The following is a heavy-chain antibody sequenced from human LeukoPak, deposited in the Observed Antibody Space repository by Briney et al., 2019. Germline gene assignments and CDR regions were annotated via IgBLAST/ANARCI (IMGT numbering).Heavy chain of an antibody. V-gene: IGHV3-11*01. CDR3: ARGRNSGWYGDH. J-gene: IGHJ4*02. CDR2: ISSSGSTA. CDR1: GFTFSDYY. D-gene: IGHD6-19*01. Sequence: GGSLRLSCAVSGFTFSDYYMSWIRQAPGKGLEWVSYISSSGSTAYYADSVKGRFTISRDNGKKSLYLQMNSLRVEDTAVYYCARGRNSGWYGDHWGQGTLVTVSS.